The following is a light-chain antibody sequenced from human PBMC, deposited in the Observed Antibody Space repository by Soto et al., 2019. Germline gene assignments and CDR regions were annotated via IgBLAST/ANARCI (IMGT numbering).Light chain of an antibody. CDR1: QSISTF. CDR3: QQSYSTPFT. J-gene: IGKJ3*01. V-gene: IGKV1-39*01. CDR2: AAS. Sequence: DIQMTQSPSSLSAYVGDRVTITCRASQSISTFLNWYQQKPGKAPKILIYAASSLQSGVPSRFSGSGSGTDFTLTISSLQPEDFATYYCQQSYSTPFTFGPGTKVDIK.